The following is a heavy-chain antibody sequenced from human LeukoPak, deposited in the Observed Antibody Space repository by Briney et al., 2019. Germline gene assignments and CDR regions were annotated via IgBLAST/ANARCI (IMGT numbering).Heavy chain of an antibody. CDR2: ISGRGDTT. D-gene: IGHD3-22*01. J-gene: IGHJ3*02. CDR1: GFTFRSSG. CDR3: AKPGDSSGYSFIDM. V-gene: IGHV3-23*01. Sequence: PGGSLRLSCAASGFTFRSSGMSWVRQAPGKGLEWVSSISGRGDTTYYADSVKGRFTISRDNSKNTLYLQMNSLRAEDTAVYYCAKPGDSSGYSFIDMWGQGTMVTVSS.